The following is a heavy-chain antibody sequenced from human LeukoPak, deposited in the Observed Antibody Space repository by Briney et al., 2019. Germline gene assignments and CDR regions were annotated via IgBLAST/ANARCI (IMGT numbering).Heavy chain of an antibody. V-gene: IGHV4-39*07. CDR3: ARGRAPTRYCSSTSCYWAFFDY. CDR2: VNYRGSI. J-gene: IGHJ4*02. Sequence: PSETLSLTCSVSGASISSGSSYWVWIRQPPGKGLEWLGSVNYRGSINYNPSLKSRVTISLDTSKSHFSLKVSSVTAADTAVYYCARGRAPTRYCSSTSCYWAFFDYWGQGTLVTVSS. D-gene: IGHD2-2*01. CDR1: GASISSGSSY.